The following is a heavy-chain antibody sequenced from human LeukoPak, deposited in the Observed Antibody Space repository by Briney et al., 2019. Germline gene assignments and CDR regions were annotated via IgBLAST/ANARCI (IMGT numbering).Heavy chain of an antibody. CDR1: GFDFSPYE. CDR3: ATLSVAGPGVDF. J-gene: IGHJ4*02. V-gene: IGHV3-48*03. CDR2: ISSGGINR. D-gene: IGHD6-19*01. Sequence: GGSLRLSCAGSGFDFSPYEMTRVRQAPGKGLEWVSEISSGGINRYYTDSVKGRFTISRDNAENSLYLQMKSLRADDTAVYYCATLSVAGPGVDFWGQGTLVTVSS.